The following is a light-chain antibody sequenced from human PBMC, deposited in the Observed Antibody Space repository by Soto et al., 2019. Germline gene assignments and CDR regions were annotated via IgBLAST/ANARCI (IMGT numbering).Light chain of an antibody. V-gene: IGLV2-23*01. CDR1: SSDVGNYNL. Sequence: QSALTQPASVSGSPGQSITISCTGTSSDVGNYNLVSWYQQYPGKAPKLMIYEGDKRPSGVSNRFFGSKSGNTASLTISGLQAEDEADYYYCSFPLRSTLIFGGGTKLTVL. CDR2: EGD. CDR3: CSFPLRSTLI. J-gene: IGLJ2*01.